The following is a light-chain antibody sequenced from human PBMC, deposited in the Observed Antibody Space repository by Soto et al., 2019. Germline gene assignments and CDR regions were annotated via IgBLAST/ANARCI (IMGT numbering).Light chain of an antibody. CDR2: EDS. V-gene: IGLV2-23*01. CDR1: SSDVGSYNL. Sequence: QSVLTQPASVYGAPGQSITISCTGTSSDVGSYNLVSWYQQHPGKAPKLIIYEDSKRPSGASNRFSGSKSGNTASLTISGLQTEDEADYYCCSYADSSTYVFGTGTKVTVL. J-gene: IGLJ1*01. CDR3: CSYADSSTYV.